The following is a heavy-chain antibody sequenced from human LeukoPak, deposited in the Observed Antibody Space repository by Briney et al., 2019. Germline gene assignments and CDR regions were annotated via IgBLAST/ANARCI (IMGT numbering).Heavy chain of an antibody. D-gene: IGHD6-19*01. CDR3: ARDQGVGSGWPRDYYGMDV. V-gene: IGHV4-59*01. J-gene: IGHJ6*02. CDR2: IYYSGST. Sequence: PSETLSLTCPVSAGSISSYYWSWVRQPPGRGLEWIGYIYYSGSTNYNPSLKSRVTISVDTSKNQSSLKLSSVTAADTAVYYCARDQGVGSGWPRDYYGMDVWGQGTTVTVSS. CDR1: AGSISSYY.